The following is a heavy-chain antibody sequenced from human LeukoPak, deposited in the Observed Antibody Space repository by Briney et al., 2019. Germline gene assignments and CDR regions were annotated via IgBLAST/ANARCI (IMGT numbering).Heavy chain of an antibody. Sequence: SETLSLTCTVSGGSISSSSYYWGWIRQPPGKGLEWIRSIYYSGSTYYNPSLKSRVTMSVDTSKNQFSLKLSSVTAADTAVYYCARDSSSWYYSSWGQGTLVTVSS. J-gene: IGHJ5*02. CDR2: IYYSGST. D-gene: IGHD6-13*01. CDR1: GGSISSSSYY. V-gene: IGHV4-39*07. CDR3: ARDSSSWYYSS.